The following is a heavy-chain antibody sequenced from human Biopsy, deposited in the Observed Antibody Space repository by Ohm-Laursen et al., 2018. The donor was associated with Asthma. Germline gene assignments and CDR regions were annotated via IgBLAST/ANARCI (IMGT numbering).Heavy chain of an antibody. CDR2: ISVYNGNT. J-gene: IGHJ6*02. V-gene: IGHV1-18*01. D-gene: IGHD4-23*01. Sequence: SVKVSCNTSGYTFNSAGITWVRQAPGQGLEWMGWISVYNGNTKVAQKLQDRVTMITDTSTSTAYMELRSLRSDDTAVYFCARTVDYSHYYGIDVWGQGTTATVS. CDR1: GYTFNSAG. CDR3: ARTVDYSHYYGIDV.